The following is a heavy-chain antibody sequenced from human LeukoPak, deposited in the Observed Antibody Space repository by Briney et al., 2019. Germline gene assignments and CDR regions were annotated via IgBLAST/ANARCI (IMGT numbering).Heavy chain of an antibody. CDR3: ARDWGLAVAPYGMDV. V-gene: IGHV4-61*01. CDR1: GVSVSSGSYY. J-gene: IGHJ6*02. CDR2: IHYSGST. D-gene: IGHD6-19*01. Sequence: SETLSLTCTVSGVSVSSGSYYWSWIRQPPGKGLEWIGNIHYSGSTNYNPSLKSRVTISIDTSKNQFSLKLSSVTAADTAVYYCARDWGLAVAPYGMDVWGQGTTVTVSS.